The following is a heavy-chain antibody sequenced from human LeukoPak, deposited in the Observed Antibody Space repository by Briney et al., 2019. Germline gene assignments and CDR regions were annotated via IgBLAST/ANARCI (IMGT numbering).Heavy chain of an antibody. Sequence: EASVKVSCKASGYTFTGYYMHWVRQAPGQGLEWMGWINPNSGGTNYAQKLQGRVTMTRDTSISTAYMELSRLRSDDTAVYYCARASDRLLGRTFDPWGQGTLVTVSS. D-gene: IGHD2-2*01. CDR2: INPNSGGT. J-gene: IGHJ5*02. V-gene: IGHV1-2*02. CDR1: GYTFTGYY. CDR3: ARASDRLLGRTFDP.